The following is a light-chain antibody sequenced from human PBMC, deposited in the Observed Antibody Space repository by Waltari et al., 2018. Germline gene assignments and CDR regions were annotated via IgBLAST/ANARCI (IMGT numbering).Light chain of an antibody. J-gene: IGLJ3*02. Sequence: QSALTQPASVSGSPGQSITISCTGTSSDVGSYNSVSWYQDHPGQGPKVIIYDVSARPYGVAARFAGSRSGNTASLTISGLQAEDEADYYCSSQSSDNVVLFGGGTKVTVL. V-gene: IGLV2-14*03. CDR3: SSQSSDNVVL. CDR1: SSDVGSYNS. CDR2: DVS.